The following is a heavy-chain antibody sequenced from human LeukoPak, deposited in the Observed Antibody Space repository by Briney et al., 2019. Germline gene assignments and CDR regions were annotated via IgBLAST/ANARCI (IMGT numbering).Heavy chain of an antibody. CDR1: GRRFSNYW. CDR3: VRAMDV. J-gene: IGHJ6*02. Sequence: PGGSLRLSCTVSGRRFSNYWMTGARQAPGKGLEWVANIKPDGSEKYYVDSVKGRFTISRDNAEDSLYLHMSSLRAEDTAVYYCVRAMDVWGQGTTVTVSS. V-gene: IGHV3-7*05. CDR2: IKPDGSEK.